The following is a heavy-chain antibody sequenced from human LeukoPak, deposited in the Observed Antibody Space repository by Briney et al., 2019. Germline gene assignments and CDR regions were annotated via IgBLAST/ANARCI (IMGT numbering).Heavy chain of an antibody. J-gene: IGHJ4*02. V-gene: IGHV4-4*07. CDR1: GGSISSYY. D-gene: IGHD3-3*01. CDR3: ARFVHPGGVVSYFDY. CDR2: IYTSGST. Sequence: PSETLSLTCTVSGGSISSYYWSWIRQPAGKGLEWIGRIYTSGSTNYNPSLKSRVTMSVDTSKSQFSLKLSSVTAADTAVYYCARFVHPGGVVSYFDYWGQGTLVTVSS.